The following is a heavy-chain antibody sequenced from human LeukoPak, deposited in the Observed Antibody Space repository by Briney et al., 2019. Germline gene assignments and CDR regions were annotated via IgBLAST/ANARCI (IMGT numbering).Heavy chain of an antibody. CDR2: IKVDGTKK. J-gene: IGHJ5*02. D-gene: IGHD6-13*01. Sequence: GGSLRHSCVDPGFTLITLWMSWVRPTPGKGLELVSNIKVDGTKKYYGDAVKGRFTISTDNGENSLYLQMNSLRAEVTAVYYCARDAAGYEPWGQGTLGTVS. V-gene: IGHV3-7*01. CDR3: ARDAAGYEP. CDR1: GFTLITLW.